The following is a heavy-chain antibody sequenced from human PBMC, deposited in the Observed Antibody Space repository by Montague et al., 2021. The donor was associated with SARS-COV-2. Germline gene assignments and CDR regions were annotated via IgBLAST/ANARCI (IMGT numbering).Heavy chain of an antibody. CDR3: ARQLRVRRTWPVGDYNHHGMDV. CDR2: IYYNGST. Sequence: SETLSLTCTVSGGSISNYHWNWIRQPPGKGLEWIAYIYYNGSTNXXPSLQIRVTISVDTSRNQFSLRLTSVTAADTAVYYCARQLRVRRTWPVGDYNHHGMDVWGQGTTVSVSS. J-gene: IGHJ6*02. V-gene: IGHV4-59*08. D-gene: IGHD3-10*01. CDR1: GGSISNYH.